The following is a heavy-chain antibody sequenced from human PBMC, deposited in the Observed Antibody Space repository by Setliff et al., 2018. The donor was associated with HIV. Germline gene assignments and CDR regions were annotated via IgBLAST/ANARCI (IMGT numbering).Heavy chain of an antibody. CDR3: ARCYYDSSGPTDAFDI. Sequence: ASVKVSCKASGYTFTNYYIHWVRQAPGQGLEWMGLINPSGGRTSYAQKFQGRLTMTRDTSRSTVYMELSSLRSEDTAVHYCARCYYDSSGPTDAFDIWGQGTVVTVSS. CDR1: GYTFTNYY. V-gene: IGHV1-46*01. CDR2: INPSGGRT. J-gene: IGHJ3*02. D-gene: IGHD3-22*01.